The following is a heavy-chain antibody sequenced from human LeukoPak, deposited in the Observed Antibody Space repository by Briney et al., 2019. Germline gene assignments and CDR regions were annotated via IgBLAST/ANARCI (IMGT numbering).Heavy chain of an antibody. J-gene: IGHJ6*02. CDR3: ARDTVTTFRFRDYYYYGMDV. CDR1: GFTVSTNY. V-gene: IGHV3-53*01. CDR2: IFSGGST. Sequence: WGSLRLSCAASGFTVSTNYMNWVRQAPGKGLEWVSVIFSGGSTYYADSVKGRFTISRDNSKKTLYLQMDSLRAKDTAVYYCARDTVTTFRFRDYYYYGMDVWGQGTTVTVSS. D-gene: IGHD4-17*01.